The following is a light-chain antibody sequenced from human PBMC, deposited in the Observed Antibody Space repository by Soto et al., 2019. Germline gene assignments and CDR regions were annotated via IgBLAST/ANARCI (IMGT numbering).Light chain of an antibody. CDR3: IQALQTPPWT. J-gene: IGKJ1*01. V-gene: IGKV2-28*01. CDR1: QSLLHSNGYNY. Sequence: DIVMTQSPLSLPVTPGEPASISCRSSQSLLHSNGYNYLDWYLQKPGQSPQLLIYLGSNRASGVPDRFSGSGSGTECPLKISRGEAEAVGVYYCIQALQTPPWTFCQGTKVEIK. CDR2: LGS.